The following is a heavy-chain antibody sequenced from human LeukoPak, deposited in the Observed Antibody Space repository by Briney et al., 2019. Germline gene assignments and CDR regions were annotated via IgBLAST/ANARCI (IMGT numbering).Heavy chain of an antibody. V-gene: IGHV4-38-2*01. D-gene: IGHD3-10*01. CDR2: IFYSGST. CDR3: AKSNGYGLVDI. J-gene: IGHJ3*02. CDR1: GFTFNSYA. Sequence: GSLRLSCAASGFTFNSYAMSWVRQAPGKGLEWIGNIFYSGSTYYSPSLKSRVTISLDTSRNQFSLKLNSVTAADTAVYYCAKSNGYGLVDIWGQGTMVTVSS.